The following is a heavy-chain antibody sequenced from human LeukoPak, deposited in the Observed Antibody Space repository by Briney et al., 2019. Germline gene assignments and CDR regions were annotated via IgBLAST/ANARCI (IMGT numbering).Heavy chain of an antibody. D-gene: IGHD2-21*02. J-gene: IGHJ4*02. CDR3: ARAPHCGGDCYQFDY. CDR2: IYTSGST. CDR1: GGSISSYY. V-gene: IGHV4-4*07. Sequence: PSETLSLTCTVSGGSISSYYWSWIRQPAGKGLEWIGRIYTSGSTNYNPSLKSRVTMSVDTSKNQLSLKLSSVTAADTAVYYCARAPHCGGDCYQFDYWGQGTLVTVSS.